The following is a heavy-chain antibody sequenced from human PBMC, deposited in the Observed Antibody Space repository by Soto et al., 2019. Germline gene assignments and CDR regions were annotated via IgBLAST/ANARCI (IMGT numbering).Heavy chain of an antibody. D-gene: IGHD3-10*01. CDR3: AKDSSSAIFDP. CDR1: GFTFSSYG. V-gene: IGHV3-30*18. Sequence: GGSLRLSCAASGFTFSSYGMHWVRQAPGKGLEWVAVISYDGSNKYYADSVKGRFTISRDNSKNTLYLQMNSLRAEDTAVYYCAKDSSSAIFDPWGQGTLVTVSS. CDR2: ISYDGSNK. J-gene: IGHJ5*02.